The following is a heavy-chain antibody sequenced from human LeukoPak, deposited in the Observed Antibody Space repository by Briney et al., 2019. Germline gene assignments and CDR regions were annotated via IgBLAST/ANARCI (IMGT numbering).Heavy chain of an antibody. CDR1: GYTFTSYG. J-gene: IGHJ4*02. Sequence: ASVKVPCKASGYTFTSYGISWVRQAPGQGLEWMGWISAYNGNTNYAQKLQGRVTMTTDTSTSTAYMELRSLRSDDTAVYYCARGDLRIVATICFDYWGQGTLVTVSS. V-gene: IGHV1-18*04. CDR2: ISAYNGNT. CDR3: ARGDLRIVATICFDY. D-gene: IGHD5-12*01.